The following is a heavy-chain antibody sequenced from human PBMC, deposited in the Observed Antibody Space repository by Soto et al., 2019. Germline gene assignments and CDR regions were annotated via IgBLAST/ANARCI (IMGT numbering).Heavy chain of an antibody. J-gene: IGHJ6*02. CDR3: ARGGGGYSENYGMDV. V-gene: IGHV1-2*04. CDR1: GYTFTGYY. CDR2: INPNSGGT. Sequence: ASVKVSCKASGYTFTGYYMHWVRQAPGQGLEWMGWINPNSGGTNYAQKFQGWVTMTRDTSISTAYMELSRLRSDDTAVYHCARGGGGYSENYGMDVWGQGTTVTVSS. D-gene: IGHD5-18*01.